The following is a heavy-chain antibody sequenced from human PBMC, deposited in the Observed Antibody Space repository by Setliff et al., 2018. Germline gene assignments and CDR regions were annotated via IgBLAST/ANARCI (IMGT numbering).Heavy chain of an antibody. CDR2: ISSSSSTI. V-gene: IGHV3-48*04. J-gene: IGHJ4*02. CDR3: ARDPDTAMESVEDY. CDR1: GFTFTTYW. Sequence: GGSLRLSCAASGFTFTTYWMNWVRQAPGKGLEWVSHISSSSSTIYCADSVKGRFTISRDNAKNSLYLQMNSLRAEDTAVYYCARDPDTAMESVEDYWGQGTLVTVSS. D-gene: IGHD5-18*01.